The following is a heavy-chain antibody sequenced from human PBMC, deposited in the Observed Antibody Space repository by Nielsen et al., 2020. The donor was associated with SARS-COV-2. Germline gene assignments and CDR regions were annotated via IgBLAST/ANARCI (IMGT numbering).Heavy chain of an antibody. J-gene: IGHJ4*02. V-gene: IGHV3-49*04. CDR2: IRSEAYGGTS. CDR1: GFSFGDYA. Sequence: GESLKISCVGSGFSFGDYAIHWVRQTPGKGLEWVSLIRSEAYGGTSEYAAFVKGRFTISRDDSKNIAYLEMTSLVTEDTAVYFCVGDIFDFWSESTFDYWGQGTLVTVSS. CDR3: VGDIFDFWSESTFDY. D-gene: IGHD3-3*01.